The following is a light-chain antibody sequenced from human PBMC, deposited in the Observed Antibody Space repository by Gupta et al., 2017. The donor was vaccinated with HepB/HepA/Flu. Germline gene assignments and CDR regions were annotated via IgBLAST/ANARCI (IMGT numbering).Light chain of an antibody. J-gene: IGKJ3*01. CDR1: QSLLHSNGYNY. CDR2: LGS. Sequence: DIVMTQSPLSLPVTPGAPASISCRSSQSLLHSNGYNYLDWYLQKPGQSPQLLIYLGSNRASGVPDRFSGSGSGTDFTLKISRVEAEDVGVYYCMQARQTPRTFGPGTKVDIK. CDR3: MQARQTPRT. V-gene: IGKV2-28*01.